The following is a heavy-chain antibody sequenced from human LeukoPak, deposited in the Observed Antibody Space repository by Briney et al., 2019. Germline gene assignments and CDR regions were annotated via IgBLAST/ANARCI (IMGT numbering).Heavy chain of an antibody. D-gene: IGHD6-6*01. V-gene: IGHV1-69*05. CDR2: IIPIFGTA. J-gene: IGHJ5*02. CDR3: AREGGSSSVINWFDP. CDR1: GGTFSSYA. Sequence: SVKVSCKASGGTFSSYAISWVRQAPGQGLEWMGGIIPIFGTANYAQKLQGRVTMTTDTSTSTAYMELRSLRSDDTAVYYCAREGGSSSVINWFDPWGQGTLVTVSS.